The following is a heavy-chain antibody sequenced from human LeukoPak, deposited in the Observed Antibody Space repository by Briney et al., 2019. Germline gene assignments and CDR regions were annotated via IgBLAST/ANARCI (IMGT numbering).Heavy chain of an antibody. Sequence: AGGSLRLSCAASGFTFSNAWMSWVRQAPGKGLEWVGRIKSKTDGGTTDYAAPVKGRFTISRDDSKNTLYLQMNSLKTEDTAVYYCAKDQEPYYYDSSSYSASYFDYWGQGTLVTVSS. J-gene: IGHJ4*02. CDR2: IKSKTDGGTT. CDR3: AKDQEPYYYDSSSYSASYFDY. CDR1: GFTFSNAW. V-gene: IGHV3-15*01. D-gene: IGHD3-22*01.